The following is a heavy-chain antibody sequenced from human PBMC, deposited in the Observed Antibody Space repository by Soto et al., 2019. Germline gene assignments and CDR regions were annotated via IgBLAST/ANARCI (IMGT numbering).Heavy chain of an antibody. Sequence: ASVKVSCKAFGYTFTSYGISWVRQAPAQGLEWMGWISAYNGNTTYAQKFQGRVTMTTDPPTTTAYMELRSLRSHDTALYYCARFASSCGLHKKCDYFDYWGQRTLVTVSS. CDR1: GYTFTSYG. V-gene: IGHV1-18*01. CDR2: ISAYNGNT. J-gene: IGHJ4*02. D-gene: IGHD5-18*01. CDR3: ARFASSCGLHKKCDYFDY.